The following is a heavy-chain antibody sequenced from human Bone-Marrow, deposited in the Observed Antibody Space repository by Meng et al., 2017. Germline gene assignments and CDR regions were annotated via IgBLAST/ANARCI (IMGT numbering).Heavy chain of an antibody. CDR1: GFTFSSYA. V-gene: IGHV1-46*01. CDR3: ARDSPFYYYGMDV. Sequence: GESLKISCAASGFTFSSYAMSWVRQAPGKGLEWMGIINPSGGSTSYAQKFQGRVTMTRDTSTSTVYMELSSLRSEDTAVYYCARDSPFYYYGMDVWGQGTTVTVSS. J-gene: IGHJ6*02. CDR2: INPSGGST.